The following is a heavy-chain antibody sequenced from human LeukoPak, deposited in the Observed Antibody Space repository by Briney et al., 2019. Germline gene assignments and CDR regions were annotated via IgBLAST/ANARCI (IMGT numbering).Heavy chain of an antibody. D-gene: IGHD2-2*01. V-gene: IGHV4-4*07. CDR3: ARDGYCSSTSCYFDDAFDI. CDR1: GGSISSYY. CDR2: IYTSGST. J-gene: IGHJ3*02. Sequence: SETLSLTCTVSGGSISSYYWSWIRQPAGKGLEWIGRIYTSGSTNYNPSLKSRVTMSVDTSKNRFSLKLSSVTAADTAVYYCARDGYCSSTSCYFDDAFDIWGQGTMVTVSS.